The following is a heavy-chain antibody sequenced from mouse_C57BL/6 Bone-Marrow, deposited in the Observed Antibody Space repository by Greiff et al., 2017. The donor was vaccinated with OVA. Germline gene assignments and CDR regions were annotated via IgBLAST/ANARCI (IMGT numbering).Heavy chain of an antibody. CDR3: TRYYDYDGDFDY. Sequence: EVMLVESGGGLVQPGGSMKLSCAASGFTFSDAWMDWVRQSPEKGLEWVAEIRNKANNHATYYAESVKGRFTISRDDSKSSVYLQMNSLRAEDTGIYYCTRYYDYDGDFDYWGQGTTLTVSS. CDR1: GFTFSDAW. CDR2: IRNKANNHAT. V-gene: IGHV6-6*01. D-gene: IGHD2-4*01. J-gene: IGHJ2*01.